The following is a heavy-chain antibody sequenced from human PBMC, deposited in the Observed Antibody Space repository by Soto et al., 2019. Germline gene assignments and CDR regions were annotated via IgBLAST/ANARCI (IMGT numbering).Heavy chain of an antibody. CDR1: GFTFSSYA. V-gene: IGHV3-23*01. CDR2: ISGSGGST. J-gene: IGHJ4*02. CDR3: TKDSPTHYYVSSGYAYLDY. Sequence: GGSLRLSCAASGFTFSSYAMSWVRQAPGKGLEWVSAISGSGGSTYYADSVKGRFTISRDNSKNTLYLQMNSLRAEDTAVYYCTKDSPTHYYVSSGYAYLDYSGQGTLVTVSS. D-gene: IGHD3-22*01.